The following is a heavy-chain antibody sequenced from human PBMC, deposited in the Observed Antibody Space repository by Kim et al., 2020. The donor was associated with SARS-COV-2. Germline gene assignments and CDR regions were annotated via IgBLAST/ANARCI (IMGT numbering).Heavy chain of an antibody. D-gene: IGHD2-2*01. J-gene: IGHJ6*02. CDR2: INHSGST. CDR3: ARGRAXVVPGAILGIGPHYDYXVXDV. V-gene: IGHV4-34*01. Sequence: SETLSLTCAVYGGSFSGYHWSWIRQPPGKGLEWIGEINHSGSTNYNPSLKSRVTXXIDTSRNQFSLKLTSVTAADTAPYYCARGRAXVVPGAILGIGPHYDYXVXDVWGQXTTVTVS. CDR1: GGSFSGYH.